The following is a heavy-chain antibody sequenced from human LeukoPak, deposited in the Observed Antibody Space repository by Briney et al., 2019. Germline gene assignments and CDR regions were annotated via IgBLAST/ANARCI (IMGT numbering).Heavy chain of an antibody. Sequence: GGALRLSCAASGFTFSSYAMSWGREAPGRGLEWVSLIIDDGHTTSYADSVKGRFTISRDNSKNTLLLQMNSLRAEDTAVYYCAKYGGHPLPHYYLDYWGQGTQVTVSS. J-gene: IGHJ4*02. D-gene: IGHD3-16*01. V-gene: IGHV3-23*01. CDR3: AKYGGHPLPHYYLDY. CDR1: GFTFSSYA. CDR2: IIDDGHTT.